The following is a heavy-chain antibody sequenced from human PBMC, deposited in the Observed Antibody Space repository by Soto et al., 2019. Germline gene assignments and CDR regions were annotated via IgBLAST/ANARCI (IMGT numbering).Heavy chain of an antibody. D-gene: IGHD3-22*01. CDR3: ARVGSRGWHYYDSTYNWFDP. J-gene: IGHJ5*02. V-gene: IGHV3-9*01. Sequence: SLRLSCAASGFTFDDYAMHWVQQAPGKGLEWVSGISWNSGSIGYADSVKGRFTISRDNAKNSLYLQMNSLRAEDTAVYYCARVGSRGWHYYDSTYNWFDPWGQGTLVTVSS. CDR2: ISWNSGSI. CDR1: GFTFDDYA.